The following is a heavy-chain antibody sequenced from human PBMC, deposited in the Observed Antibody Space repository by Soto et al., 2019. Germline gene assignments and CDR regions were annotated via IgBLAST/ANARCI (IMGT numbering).Heavy chain of an antibody. D-gene: IGHD2-2*01. Sequence: SETLSLTCTVSGGSNIRDGYYWSWIRQHPGKGLEWIAYISYSGSSYSNPSLKSRVTISADTSKNQFSLRLTSVTAADTAVYFCERATPAGSADFWGQGTLVTVSS. CDR2: ISYSGSS. CDR3: ERATPAGSADF. V-gene: IGHV4-31*03. CDR1: GGSNIRDGYY. J-gene: IGHJ4*02.